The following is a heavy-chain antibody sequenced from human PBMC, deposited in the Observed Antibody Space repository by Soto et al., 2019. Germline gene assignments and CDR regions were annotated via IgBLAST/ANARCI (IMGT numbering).Heavy chain of an antibody. V-gene: IGHV1-69*12. CDR3: GRVRVRFLEWCDSEG. D-gene: IGHD3-3*01. CDR2: IIPIFDTA. Sequence: QVQLVQSGAEVKKPGSSVKVSCKASGGTFSSYAFSWVRQAPGQGLEWMGGIIPIFDTANYAQKFQGRVTITADESTSTAYMELRSLKSEDMAVYYGGRVRVRFLEWCDSEGGGQGTLVTVTS. J-gene: IGHJ4*02. CDR1: GGTFSSYA.